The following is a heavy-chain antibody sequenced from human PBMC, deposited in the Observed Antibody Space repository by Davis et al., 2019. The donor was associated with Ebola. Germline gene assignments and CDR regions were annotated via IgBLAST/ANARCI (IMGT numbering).Heavy chain of an antibody. CDR2: ISYDGSNK. V-gene: IGHV3-30-3*01. Sequence: GESLKISCAASGFTFSRYPMHWVRQAPGKGLEWVALISYDGSNKYYADSVKGRFTISRDNSKNTLYLQMNSLSAEDTAVYYCARDGPLFALGDYYYGMDVWGQGTTVTVFS. D-gene: IGHD3-16*01. CDR3: ARDGPLFALGDYYYGMDV. CDR1: GFTFSRYP. J-gene: IGHJ6*02.